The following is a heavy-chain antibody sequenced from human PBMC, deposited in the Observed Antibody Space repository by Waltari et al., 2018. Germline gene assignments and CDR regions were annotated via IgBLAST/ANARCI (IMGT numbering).Heavy chain of an antibody. CDR1: GYTFTSNW. V-gene: IGHV5-51*01. Sequence: EVQLVQSGAEVKKPGESLKISCKASGYTFTSNWIGWVRQLPGKGLEWMGIIFPADSDTRYSPSVQGQVTISVDKSVSTAYLQWSSLKASDTAMYYCARQSSQSLDYWGQGTLVTVSS. CDR2: IFPADSDT. D-gene: IGHD6-6*01. J-gene: IGHJ4*02. CDR3: ARQSSQSLDY.